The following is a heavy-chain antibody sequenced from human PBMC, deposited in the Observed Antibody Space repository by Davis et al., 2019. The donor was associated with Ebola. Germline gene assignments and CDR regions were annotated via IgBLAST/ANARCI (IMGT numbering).Heavy chain of an antibody. Sequence: GESLKISCAASGFTFSNAWMSWVRQAPGKGLEWVGRIKSKTDGGTTDYAAPVKGRFTISRDDSKNTLYLQMNSLKTEDTAVYYCTTDIRYYDSSGYYTFNYWGQGTLVTVSS. CDR2: IKSKTDGGTT. J-gene: IGHJ4*02. CDR1: GFTFSNAW. V-gene: IGHV3-15*01. CDR3: TTDIRYYDSSGYYTFNY. D-gene: IGHD3-22*01.